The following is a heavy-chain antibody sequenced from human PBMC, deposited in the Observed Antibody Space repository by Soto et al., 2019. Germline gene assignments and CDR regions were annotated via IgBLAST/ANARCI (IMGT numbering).Heavy chain of an antibody. Sequence: GGSLRLSCAASGFTFTKFAMSWVRQAPGKGLEWVASISGPGGSTNYADSVRGRFTISRDNSKDTVSLQMNSLGVEDTAVYFCAKDRRIAVSHFDFWGQGTLVTVS. J-gene: IGHJ4*02. CDR2: ISGPGGST. CDR3: AKDRRIAVSHFDF. V-gene: IGHV3-23*01. D-gene: IGHD6-19*01. CDR1: GFTFTKFA.